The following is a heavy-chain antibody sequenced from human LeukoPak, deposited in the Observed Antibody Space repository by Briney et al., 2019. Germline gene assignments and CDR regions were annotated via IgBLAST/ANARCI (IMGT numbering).Heavy chain of an antibody. CDR3: AKDIRGYSYGYIDY. CDR2: IWYDGSNK. V-gene: IGHV3-33*06. Sequence: GGSLRLSCAASGFTFSSYGMHWVRQAPGKGLEWVAVIWYDGSNKYHADSVKGRFTISRDNPKNTLYLQMNSLRAEDTAVYYCAKDIRGYSYGYIDYWGQGTLVTVSS. D-gene: IGHD5-18*01. CDR1: GFTFSSYG. J-gene: IGHJ4*02.